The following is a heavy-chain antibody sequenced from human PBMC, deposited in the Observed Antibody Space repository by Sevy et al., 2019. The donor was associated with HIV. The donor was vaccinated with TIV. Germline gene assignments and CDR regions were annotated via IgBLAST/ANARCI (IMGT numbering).Heavy chain of an antibody. CDR2: ISSSSSTI. D-gene: IGHD2-8*01. CDR1: GFTFSSYS. J-gene: IGHJ4*02. Sequence: GGSLRLSCAASGFTFSSYSMNWVRQAPGKGLEWVSYISSSSSTIYYADSVKGRFTISRDNAKNSLYLQMNSLRDEDXXVYYCASDRFRYCTNGVCYRNKRDYWGQGTLVTVSS. V-gene: IGHV3-48*02. CDR3: ASDRFRYCTNGVCYRNKRDY.